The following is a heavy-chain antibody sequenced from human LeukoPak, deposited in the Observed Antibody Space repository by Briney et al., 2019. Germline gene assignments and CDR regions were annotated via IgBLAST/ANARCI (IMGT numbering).Heavy chain of an antibody. J-gene: IGHJ3*02. Sequence: GGSLRLSCGASGFTFSSYAMHWVRQAPGKGLEGVAVISYDGSNKYYADSVKGRFTISRDNSKNTLYLQMNSLRAEDTAVYYCARDGPATTVTTLAFDIWGQGTMVTVSS. D-gene: IGHD4-17*01. V-gene: IGHV3-30*04. CDR3: ARDGPATTVTTLAFDI. CDR2: ISYDGSNK. CDR1: GFTFSSYA.